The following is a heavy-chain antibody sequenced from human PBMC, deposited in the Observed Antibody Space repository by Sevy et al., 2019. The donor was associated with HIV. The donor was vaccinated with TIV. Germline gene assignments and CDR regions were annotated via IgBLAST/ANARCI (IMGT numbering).Heavy chain of an antibody. CDR2: IAGYNDDT. J-gene: IGHJ4*02. V-gene: IGHV1-18*01. Sequence: APVKVSCKASGYRFTSYHITWVRQAPGQGLEWMGWIAGYNDDTNYAQNFQGRVSMATDTSKGTAYMELRSLTSDDTAVYYCGRGRATNTGSYFFDHWAQGTLVTVSS. CDR1: GYRFTSYH. D-gene: IGHD2-8*02. CDR3: GRGRATNTGSYFFDH.